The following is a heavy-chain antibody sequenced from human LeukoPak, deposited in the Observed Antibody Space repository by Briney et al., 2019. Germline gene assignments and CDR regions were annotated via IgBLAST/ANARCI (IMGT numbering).Heavy chain of an antibody. CDR3: VSGFLQWLY. V-gene: IGHV3-7*01. J-gene: IGHJ4*02. CDR2: TNPDGSIK. D-gene: IGHD3-3*01. Sequence: PGGSLRLSCAASGFIFGGYWMSWVRQAPGRGLEWVANTNPDGSIKYYVDSVNGRFTISRDNAKNSLYLQMNGLRAEDTAVYYCVSGFLQWLYWGQGTLVTVSS. CDR1: GFIFGGYW.